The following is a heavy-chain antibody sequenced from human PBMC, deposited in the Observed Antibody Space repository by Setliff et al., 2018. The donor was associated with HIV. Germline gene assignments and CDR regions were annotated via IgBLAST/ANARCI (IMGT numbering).Heavy chain of an antibody. CDR3: ARTSYNFWGGPDS. CDR2: INHSGST. J-gene: IGHJ4*02. D-gene: IGHD3-3*01. CDR1: GGSFSGYY. V-gene: IGHV4-34*01. Sequence: ETLSLTCAVYGGSFSGYYWSWIRQPPGKGLEWIGEINHSGSTNYNPSLKSRVTISVDTSKNRFSLRLSSVSAADTAVYYCARTSYNFWGGPDSWGQGTLVTVSS.